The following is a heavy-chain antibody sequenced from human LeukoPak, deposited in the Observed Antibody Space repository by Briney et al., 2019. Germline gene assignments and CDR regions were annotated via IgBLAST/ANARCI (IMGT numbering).Heavy chain of an antibody. Sequence: GGSLRLSCAASGFTFSNYFMHWVRQAPGEGLEWVADIANDGSHTFYVESVKGRFTISRDNSKNTLYLQMNSLRVEDTAVYFCARERQDTIIHSGAFDIWGQGTMVTVSS. CDR3: ARERQDTIIHSGAFDI. CDR1: GFTFSNYF. D-gene: IGHD3-10*01. CDR2: IANDGSHT. V-gene: IGHV3-30-3*01. J-gene: IGHJ3*02.